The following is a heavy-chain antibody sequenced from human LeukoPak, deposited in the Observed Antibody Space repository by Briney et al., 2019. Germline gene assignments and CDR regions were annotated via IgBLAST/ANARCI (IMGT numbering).Heavy chain of an antibody. CDR1: GYTFTSYG. CDR3: ARRYIAVAGTSWFDP. Sequence: ASVKVSCKASGYTFTSYGISWVRQAPGQGLEWMGWISAYNGNTNYAQKLQGRVTMTTDTSTSAAYMELRSLRSDDTAVYYCARRYIAVAGTSWFDPWAREPWSPSPQ. D-gene: IGHD6-19*01. J-gene: IGHJ5*02. V-gene: IGHV1-18*04. CDR2: ISAYNGNT.